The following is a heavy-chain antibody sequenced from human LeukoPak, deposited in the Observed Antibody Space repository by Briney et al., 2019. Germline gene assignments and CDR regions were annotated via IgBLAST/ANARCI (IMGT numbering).Heavy chain of an antibody. J-gene: IGHJ4*02. Sequence: GGSLRLSCAASGFTFSSYWMHWVRQPPGKGLVWVSRINSDGGSTTYADSVKGRFTISRDNSKNTLYLQMNSLRAEDTAVYYCAKTRRFFPYYFDYWGQGTLVTVSS. D-gene: IGHD3-3*01. CDR1: GFTFSSYW. V-gene: IGHV3-74*01. CDR3: AKTRRFFPYYFDY. CDR2: INSDGGST.